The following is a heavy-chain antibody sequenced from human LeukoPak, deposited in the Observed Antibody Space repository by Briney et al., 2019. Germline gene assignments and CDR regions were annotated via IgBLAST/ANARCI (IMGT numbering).Heavy chain of an antibody. J-gene: IGHJ6*02. Sequence: ASVKVSCKVSGYTLTELSMHWVRQAPGKGLEWMGGFDPEDGETIYAQKFQGRVTMTEDTSTDTAYMELSSLRSEDTAVYYCATAPLRGSGYYYYYYGMDVWGQGTTVTVSS. CDR2: FDPEDGET. CDR1: GYTLTELS. V-gene: IGHV1-24*01. CDR3: ATAPLRGSGYYYYYYGMDV. D-gene: IGHD3-22*01.